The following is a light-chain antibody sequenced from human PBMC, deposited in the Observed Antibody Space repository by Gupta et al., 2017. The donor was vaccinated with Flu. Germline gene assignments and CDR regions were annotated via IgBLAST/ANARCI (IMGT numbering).Light chain of an antibody. V-gene: IGLV3-25*02. CDR3: QSADSSGIVV. CDR1: ALPKQY. J-gene: IGLJ2*01. Sequence: SYELTQPPSVSVSPGQTARITCSGDALPKQYAYWYQQKPGQAPVLVIYKDSERPSGIPERFSGSSSGTTVTLTISGVQAEDEADYYCQSADSSGIVVFVGGTKLTVL. CDR2: KDS.